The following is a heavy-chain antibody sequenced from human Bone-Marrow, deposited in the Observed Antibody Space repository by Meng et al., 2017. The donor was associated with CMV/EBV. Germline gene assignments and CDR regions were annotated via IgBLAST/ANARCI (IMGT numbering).Heavy chain of an antibody. CDR3: AKDLEITFGGVIVTGFDH. CDR1: GFTFSSFG. V-gene: IGHV3-30*02. D-gene: IGHD3-16*02. J-gene: IGHJ4*02. CDR2: IRYDGSVQ. Sequence: GGSLRLSCAASGFTFSSFGMHWVRQAPGKGLEWVAFIRYDGSVQYHSDSVKGRSAISRDNSENTLFLQMNSLRVEDTAVYFCAKDLEITFGGVIVTGFDHWGQGTLVTVSS.